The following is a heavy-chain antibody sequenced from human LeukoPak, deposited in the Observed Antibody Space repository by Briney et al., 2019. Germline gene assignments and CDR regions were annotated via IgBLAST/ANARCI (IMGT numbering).Heavy chain of an antibody. V-gene: IGHV3-48*04. D-gene: IGHD3/OR15-3a*01. Sequence: GGSLRLSCAASGFTFSSYSMNWVRQAPGKGLEWVSYISSSSSTIYYTDSVKGRFTISRDNAKNSLFLQMNSLRAEDTAVYYCTRDLRGTGYNFDYWGQGTPVTVSS. CDR1: GFTFSSYS. CDR2: ISSSSSTI. J-gene: IGHJ4*02. CDR3: TRDLRGTGYNFDY.